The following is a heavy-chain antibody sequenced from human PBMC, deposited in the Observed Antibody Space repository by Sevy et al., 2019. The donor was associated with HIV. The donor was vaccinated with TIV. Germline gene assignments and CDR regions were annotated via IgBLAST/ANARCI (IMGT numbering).Heavy chain of an antibody. CDR1: GFTFDDYT. D-gene: IGHD3-10*01. V-gene: IGHV3-43*01. J-gene: IGHJ4*02. Sequence: GGSLRRSCAASGFTFDDYTMHWVRQAPGKGLEWVSPSSWDGDDKYYGDTLKGRLTISRDNSKNYLYLQMNSLRTEHTALFVCAKKGSEITSAGSYFDYRGQGALVTVSS. CDR2: SSWDGDDK. CDR3: AKKGSEITSAGSYFDY.